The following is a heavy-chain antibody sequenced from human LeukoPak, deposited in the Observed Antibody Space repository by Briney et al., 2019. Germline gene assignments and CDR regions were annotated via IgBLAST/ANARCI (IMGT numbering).Heavy chain of an antibody. V-gene: IGHV1-46*01. CDR3: ARDNSVEDTAWWFDP. CDR2: INPSGGST. Sequence: RASVKVSCKASGYTFTSYYMHWVRQASGQGLEWMGIINPSGGSTSYAQKFQGRVTMTRDMSTSTDYMELSSLRSEDTAVYYCARDNSVEDTAWWFDPWGQGTLVTVSS. J-gene: IGHJ5*02. CDR1: GYTFTSYY. D-gene: IGHD4-23*01.